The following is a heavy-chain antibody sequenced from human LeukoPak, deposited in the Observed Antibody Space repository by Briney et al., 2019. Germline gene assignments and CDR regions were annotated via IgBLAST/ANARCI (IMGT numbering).Heavy chain of an antibody. J-gene: IGHJ5*02. V-gene: IGHV3-23*01. D-gene: IGHD3-22*01. CDR1: GFTFSSYA. CDR2: ISGSGGST. Sequence: GGSLRLSCAASGFTFSSYAMSWVRQAPGKGLEWVSAISGSGGSTYYADSVKGRFTISRDNSKNTLYLQMNSLRAEDTAAYYCAKDRYGSGYYNWFDPWGQGTLVTVSS. CDR3: AKDRYGSGYYNWFDP.